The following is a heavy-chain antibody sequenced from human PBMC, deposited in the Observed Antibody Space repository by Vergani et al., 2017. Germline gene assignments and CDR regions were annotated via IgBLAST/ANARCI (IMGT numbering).Heavy chain of an antibody. CDR2: IYYSGST. D-gene: IGHD5-12*01. Sequence: QVQLQESGPGLVKPSETLSLTCTVSNDSVSNTFYYWGWIRQTPGKGLEWIGSIYYSGSTYYNPSLKSRVTISVDTSKNQFSLKLSSVTAADTAVYYCARHIHSGYDPNWFDPWGQGTLVTVSS. J-gene: IGHJ5*02. CDR3: ARHIHSGYDPNWFDP. CDR1: NDSVSNTFYY. V-gene: IGHV4-39*01.